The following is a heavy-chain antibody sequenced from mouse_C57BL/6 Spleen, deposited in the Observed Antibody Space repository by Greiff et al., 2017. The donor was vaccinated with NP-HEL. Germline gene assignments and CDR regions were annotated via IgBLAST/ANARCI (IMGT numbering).Heavy chain of an antibody. CDR2: ISDGGSYT. CDR1: GFTFSSYA. J-gene: IGHJ2*01. D-gene: IGHD3-2*02. CDR3: ARDSSGYDY. Sequence: EVQVVESGGGLVKPGGSLKLSCAASGFTFSSYAMSWVRQTPEKRLEWVATISDGGSYTYYPDNVKGRFTISRDTAKNNLYLHMSHLKSEDTAMYYCARDSSGYDYWGQGTTLTVSS. V-gene: IGHV5-4*01.